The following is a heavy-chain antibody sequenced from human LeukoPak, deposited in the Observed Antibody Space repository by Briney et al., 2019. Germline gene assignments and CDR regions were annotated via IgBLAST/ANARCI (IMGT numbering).Heavy chain of an antibody. V-gene: IGHV4-34*01. CDR1: GGSFSGYY. J-gene: IGHJ6*03. D-gene: IGHD6-6*01. CDR3: ARGREQLVGQNYYYYYMDV. Sequence: KPSETLSLTCAVYGGSFSGYYWSWIRQPPGKGLEWIGEINHSGSTNYNPSLKSRVTISVDTSKNQFSLKLSSVTAADTAVYYCARGREQLVGQNYYYYYMDVWGKGTTVTVSS. CDR2: INHSGST.